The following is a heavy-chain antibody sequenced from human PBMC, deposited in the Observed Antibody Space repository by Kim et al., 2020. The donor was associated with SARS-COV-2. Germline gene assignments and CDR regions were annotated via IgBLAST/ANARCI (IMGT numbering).Heavy chain of an antibody. CDR1: GGSFSGYY. CDR3: ARGPYCSGGSCYSRNWFDP. J-gene: IGHJ5*02. V-gene: IGHV4-34*01. D-gene: IGHD2-15*01. Sequence: SETLSLTCAVYGGSFSGYYWSWIRQPPGKGLEWIGEINHSGSTNYNPSLKSRVTISVDTSKNQFSLKLSSVTAADTAVYYCARGPYCSGGSCYSRNWFDPWGQGTLVTVSS. CDR2: INHSGST.